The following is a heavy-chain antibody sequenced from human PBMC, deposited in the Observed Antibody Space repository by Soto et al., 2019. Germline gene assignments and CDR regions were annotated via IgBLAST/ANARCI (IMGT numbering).Heavy chain of an antibody. Sequence: SETLSLTCTVSGGSISSSSYYWGWIRQPPGKGLEWIGSIYYSGSTYYNPSLKSRVTISVDTSKNQFSLKLSSVTAADTAVYYCARLILPPMITFGGVIVTDAFDIWGQGTMVTVSS. CDR2: IYYSGST. CDR3: ARLILPPMITFGGVIVTDAFDI. CDR1: GGSISSSSYY. J-gene: IGHJ3*02. D-gene: IGHD3-16*02. V-gene: IGHV4-39*01.